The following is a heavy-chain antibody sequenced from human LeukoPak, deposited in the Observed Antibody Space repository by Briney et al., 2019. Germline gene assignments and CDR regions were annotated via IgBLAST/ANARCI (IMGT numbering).Heavy chain of an antibody. CDR1: GDTVSSNDAA. D-gene: IGHD4-23*01. J-gene: IGHJ4*01. Sequence: SQTLSLTCAISGDTVSSNDAAWNWIRQSLSRGLEWLGRTYYRSKWYYDYAVSVKSRVTINPDTSKNQFSLQLNSVTPDDTAVFYCAREPSGHSGSFDSWGQGTLVTVSS. CDR3: AREPSGHSGSFDS. CDR2: TYYRSKWYY. V-gene: IGHV6-1*01.